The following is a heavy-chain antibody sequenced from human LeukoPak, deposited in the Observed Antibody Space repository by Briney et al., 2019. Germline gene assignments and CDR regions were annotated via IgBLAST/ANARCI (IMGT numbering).Heavy chain of an antibody. CDR1: GFTVSSNS. J-gene: IGHJ4*02. Sequence: GGSLRLSCAASGFTVSSNSMSWVRQAPGKGLVWVSVIYSGGSTYYADSVKGRFTISRHNSRNTLYLQMNSLRPEDTAVYYCARAQSGGSYYVDHFDYWGQGTLVTVSS. V-gene: IGHV3-53*04. CDR2: IYSGGST. D-gene: IGHD1-26*01. CDR3: ARAQSGGSYYVDHFDY.